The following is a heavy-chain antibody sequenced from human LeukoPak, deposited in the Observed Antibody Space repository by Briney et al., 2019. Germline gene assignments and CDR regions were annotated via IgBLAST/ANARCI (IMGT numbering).Heavy chain of an antibody. CDR1: GGSISSGGYY. Sequence: SQTLSLTCTVSGGSISSGGYYWSWIRQHPGTGLEWIGYIYYSGSTYYNPSLKSRVTISVDTSKNQFSLKLSSVTAADTAVYYCARDLDYSGLVHWFDPWGQGTLVTVSS. D-gene: IGHD4-11*01. J-gene: IGHJ5*02. CDR2: IYYSGST. V-gene: IGHV4-31*03. CDR3: ARDLDYSGLVHWFDP.